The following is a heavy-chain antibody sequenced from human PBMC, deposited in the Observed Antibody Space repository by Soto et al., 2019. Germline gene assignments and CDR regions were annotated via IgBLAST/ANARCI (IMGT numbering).Heavy chain of an antibody. J-gene: IGHJ6*02. CDR3: ARGFDLQYGMDV. V-gene: IGHV3-48*04. Sequence: EVQLVESGGGLIQRGGSLRLSCAASGFTLSTYSLNWVRQAPRKGLEWLSYISGSSNTIYYADSVKGRFTISRDNAKNSSYMQMTRTRGDDKAVYFCARGFDLQYGMDVWGQGTTVTVSS. D-gene: IGHD3-10*01. CDR2: ISGSSNTI. CDR1: GFTLSTYS.